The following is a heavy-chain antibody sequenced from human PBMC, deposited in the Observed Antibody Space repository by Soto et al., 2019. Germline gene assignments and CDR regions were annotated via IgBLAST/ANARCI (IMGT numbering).Heavy chain of an antibody. CDR3: ARFSPPRKSYDSNPGWFDP. V-gene: IGHV4-59*01. CDR2: VSSTGST. Sequence: SETLSLTCTVSGGSLNSYYWTWIRQSPGKGLEWVGYVSSTGSTNHNPSLKSRVTLSLDTSTNEVSLSLTSVTAADAAVYFCARFSPPRKSYDSNPGWFDPWGQGIMVTVSS. J-gene: IGHJ5*02. D-gene: IGHD3-22*01. CDR1: GGSLNSYY.